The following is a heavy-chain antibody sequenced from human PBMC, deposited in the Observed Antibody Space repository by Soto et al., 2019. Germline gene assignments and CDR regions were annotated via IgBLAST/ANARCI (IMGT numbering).Heavy chain of an antibody. V-gene: IGHV3-23*01. CDR3: AKSILSGYYYFDY. Sequence: PGGSLRLSCAASGFTFSDSAMYWVRQAPGKGLEWVSSISTSGGSAYYADSVKGRFTISRDNSKNTLFLHMNTLRAEDTAIYYCAKSILSGYYYFDYWGQGTLVTVSS. D-gene: IGHD3-9*01. CDR2: ISTSGGSA. CDR1: GFTFSDSA. J-gene: IGHJ4*02.